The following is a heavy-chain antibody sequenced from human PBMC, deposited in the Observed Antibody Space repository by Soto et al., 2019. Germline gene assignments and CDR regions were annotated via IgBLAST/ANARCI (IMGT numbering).Heavy chain of an antibody. V-gene: IGHV3-74*01. J-gene: IGHJ4*02. CDR1: GFTFSSYW. CDR2: INSDGSST. Sequence: GGAPRPSCAAPGFTFSSYWIHRGRPAPGKGLVWVSRINSDGSSTSYADSVRGRFTISRDNAKNTLYLQMNSLRAEDTAVYYCARGGTAMVHYFDYWGQGTLVTVSS. D-gene: IGHD5-18*01. CDR3: ARGGTAMVHYFDY.